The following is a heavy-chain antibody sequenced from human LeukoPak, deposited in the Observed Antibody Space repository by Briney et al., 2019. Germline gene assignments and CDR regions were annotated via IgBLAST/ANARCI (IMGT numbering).Heavy chain of an antibody. CDR2: INTNTGNP. V-gene: IGHV7-4-1*02. J-gene: IGHJ4*02. CDR1: GYTFTSYA. D-gene: IGHD3-22*01. CDR3: ARDPPPYYYDSSGYYYYFDS. Sequence: ASVKVSCKASGYTFTSYAMNWVRQAPGQGLDWMGWINTNTGNPTYAQRFTGRFVFYLDTSVSTAYLQISSLKAEDTAVYYCARDPPPYYYDSSGYYYYFDSWGQGTLVTVSS.